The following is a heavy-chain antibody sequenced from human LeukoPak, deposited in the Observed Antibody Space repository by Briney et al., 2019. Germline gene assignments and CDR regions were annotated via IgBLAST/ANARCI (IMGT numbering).Heavy chain of an antibody. J-gene: IGHJ4*02. CDR1: GYTFTGYY. D-gene: IGHD3-10*01. CDR2: INPNSGGT. CDR3: ARDLSLRGSGSYLTPFY. Sequence: GASVKVSCKAPGYTFTGYYMHWVRQAPGQGLEWMGWINPNSGGTNYAQKFQGRVTMTRDTSISTAYMELSRLRSDDTAVYYCARDLSLRGSGSYLTPFYWGQGTLVTVSS. V-gene: IGHV1-2*02.